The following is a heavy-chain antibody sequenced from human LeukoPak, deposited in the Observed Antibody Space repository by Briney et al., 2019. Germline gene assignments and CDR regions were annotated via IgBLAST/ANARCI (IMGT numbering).Heavy chain of an antibody. CDR1: GVSISSYY. Sequence: SETLSLTCTVSGVSISSYYWSWIRQPAGKELEWIGRIYTSGSTNYNPSLKSRVTMSVDTSKNQFSLKLRSVTAADTAVYFCARRGHGYGSPFDYWGQGTLVTVSS. V-gene: IGHV4-4*07. CDR3: ARRGHGYGSPFDY. J-gene: IGHJ4*02. D-gene: IGHD5-18*01. CDR2: IYTSGST.